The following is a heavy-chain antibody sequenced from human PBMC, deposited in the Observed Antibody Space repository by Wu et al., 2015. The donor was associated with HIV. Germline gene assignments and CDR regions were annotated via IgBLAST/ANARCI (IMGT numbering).Heavy chain of an antibody. D-gene: IGHD3-22*01. J-gene: IGHJ4*02. CDR3: ARGGRDYYDSGRFDF. CDR2: IIPIFGTT. Sequence: QVQLVQSGAEVKKPGSSVKVSCKASRGTFSTYAINWVRQGPGQGLEWMGGIIPIFGTTNYAEDFQGRVTITADESTSTAYMELIFLRSEDTAVYYCARGGRDYYDSGRFDFWGQGTLVTVSS. CDR1: RGTFSTYA. V-gene: IGHV1-69*12.